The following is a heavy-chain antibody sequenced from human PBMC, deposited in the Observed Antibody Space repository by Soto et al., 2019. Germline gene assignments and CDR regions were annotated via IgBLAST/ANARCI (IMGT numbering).Heavy chain of an antibody. V-gene: IGHV3-23*01. D-gene: IGHD1-26*01. CDR1: GFTFISYA. CDR2: ISGSGGST. CDR3: AIRGSGSYYDY. Sequence: EVQLLESGGGLVQPGGSLRLSCAASGFTFISYAMRWVRQAPVKGLEWVSAISGSGGSTYYADSVKGRFTISRDNSKNTLYLQMNSLRAEDTAVYYCAIRGSGSYYDYWGQGTLVTVSS. J-gene: IGHJ4*02.